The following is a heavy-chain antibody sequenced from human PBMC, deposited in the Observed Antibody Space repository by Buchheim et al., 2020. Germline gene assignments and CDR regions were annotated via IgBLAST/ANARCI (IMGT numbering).Heavy chain of an antibody. J-gene: IGHJ4*02. D-gene: IGHD6-13*01. CDR3: AREGLGSSWRYYFGY. Sequence: QVQLQESGPGLVKPSQTLSLTCTVSGGSISSGSYYWSWIRQPAGKGLEWIGRIYTSGSTNYNPSLKSRVTISVDTSKNQFSLKLSPVTAADTAVYYCAREGLGSSWRYYFGYWGQGTL. CDR1: GGSISSGSYY. CDR2: IYTSGST. V-gene: IGHV4-61*02.